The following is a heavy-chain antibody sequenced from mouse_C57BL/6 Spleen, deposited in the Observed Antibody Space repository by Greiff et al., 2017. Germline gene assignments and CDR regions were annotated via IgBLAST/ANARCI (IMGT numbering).Heavy chain of an antibody. Sequence: EVQLQQSGAELVRPGASVKLSCTASGFNIKDYYMHWVKQRPEQGLEWIGRIDPEDGDTEYAPKFQGKATMTADTSSNTAYLQLSSLTSEDTAVYYCTPYSNYGAYYAMDYWGQGTSVTVSS. CDR1: GFNIKDYY. D-gene: IGHD2-5*01. J-gene: IGHJ4*01. CDR2: IDPEDGDT. CDR3: TPYSNYGAYYAMDY. V-gene: IGHV14-1*01.